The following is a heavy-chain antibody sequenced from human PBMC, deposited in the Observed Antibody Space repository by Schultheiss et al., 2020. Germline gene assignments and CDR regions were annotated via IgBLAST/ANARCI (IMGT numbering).Heavy chain of an antibody. V-gene: IGHV4-38-2*02. CDR2: IYHSGST. J-gene: IGHJ4*02. CDR3: ARLNRWGSGWEILYYFDY. D-gene: IGHD6-19*01. CDR1: GYSISSGYY. Sequence: SETLSLTCTVSGYSISSGYYWGWIRQPPGKGLEWIGSIYHSGSTYYNPSLKSRVTISVDTSKNQFSLKLSSVTAADTAVYYCARLNRWGSGWEILYYFDYWGQGTLVTVFS.